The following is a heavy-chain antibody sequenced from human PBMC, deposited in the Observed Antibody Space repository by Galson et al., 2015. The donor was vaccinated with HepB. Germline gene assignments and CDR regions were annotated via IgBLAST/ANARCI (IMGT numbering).Heavy chain of an antibody. Sequence: SVKVSCKASGYTFTSYDINWVRQATGQGLEWMGWMNPNSGNTGYAQKFQGRVTMTRNTSISTAYMELSSLRSEDTAVYYCYYDYVWGSSSAFDIWGQGTMVTVSS. J-gene: IGHJ3*02. CDR1: GYTFTSYD. CDR3: YYDYVWGSSSAFDI. D-gene: IGHD3-16*01. CDR2: MNPNSGNT. V-gene: IGHV1-8*01.